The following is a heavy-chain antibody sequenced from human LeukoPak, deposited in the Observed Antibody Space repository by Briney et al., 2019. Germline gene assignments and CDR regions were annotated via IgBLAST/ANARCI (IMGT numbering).Heavy chain of an antibody. CDR1: GFTFSSYE. V-gene: IGHV3-48*03. J-gene: IGHJ4*02. D-gene: IGHD2-21*02. CDR2: ISSSGSTI. CDR3: ARGQDCGGDCYSPYYFDY. Sequence: GGSLRLSCAASGFTFSSYEMNWVRQAPGKGLEWVSYISSSGSTIHYADSVKGRFTISRDNAKNSLYLQMNSLRAEDTAVYYCARGQDCGGDCYSPYYFDYWGQGTLVTVSS.